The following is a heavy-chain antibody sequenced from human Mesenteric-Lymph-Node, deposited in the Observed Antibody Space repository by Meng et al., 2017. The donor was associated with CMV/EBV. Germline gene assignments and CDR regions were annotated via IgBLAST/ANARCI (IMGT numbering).Heavy chain of an antibody. D-gene: IGHD3-9*01. CDR3: SAITILPGGWFDP. CDR1: GFTFGDYA. Sequence: GESLKISCTASGFTFGDYAMSWVRQAPGKGLEWVGFIRSKAYGGTTEYAASVKGRFTISRDDSKSIAYLQMNSLKTEDTAVYYCSAITILPGGWFDPWGQGTRVTVSS. CDR2: IRSKAYGGTT. V-gene: IGHV3-49*04. J-gene: IGHJ5*02.